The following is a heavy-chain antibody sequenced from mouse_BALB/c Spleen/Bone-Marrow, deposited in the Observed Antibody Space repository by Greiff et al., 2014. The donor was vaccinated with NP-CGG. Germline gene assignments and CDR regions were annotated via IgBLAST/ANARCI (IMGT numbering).Heavy chain of an antibody. V-gene: IGHV1-87*01. D-gene: IGHD2-5*01. J-gene: IGHJ4*01. CDR3: ARSNYPYAMDY. CDR2: IYPGDGDT. Sequence: ESGAELARPGASVKLSCKASGYTFTGYWVQWVKQRPGQGLEWIGTIYPGDGDTRYTQKFKGKATLTADKSSSTAYMQLSSLASEDSAVYYCARSNYPYAMDYWGQGTSVTVSS. CDR1: GYTFTGYW.